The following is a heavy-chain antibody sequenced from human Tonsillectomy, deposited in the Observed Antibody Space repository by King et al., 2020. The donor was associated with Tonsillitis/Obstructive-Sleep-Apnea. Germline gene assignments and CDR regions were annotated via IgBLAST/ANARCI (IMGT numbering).Heavy chain of an antibody. V-gene: IGHV1-69*12. D-gene: IGHD2-15*01. J-gene: IGHJ3*02. CDR1: GGTFSSYA. CDR2: IIPIFGTA. Sequence: QLVQSGAEVKKPGSSVKVSCKASGGTFSSYAISWVRQAPGQGLEWMGGIIPIFGTANYAQKFQGRVTITADESTSKAYMELSSLRSEDTAVYYCARDRYCSGGSCKVAFDIWGQGTMVTVSS. CDR3: ARDRYCSGGSCKVAFDI.